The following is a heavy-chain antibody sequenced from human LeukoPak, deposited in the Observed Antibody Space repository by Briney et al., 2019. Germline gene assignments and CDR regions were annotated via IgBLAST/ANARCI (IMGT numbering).Heavy chain of an antibody. J-gene: IGHJ4*02. V-gene: IGHV4-31*03. D-gene: IGHD3-22*01. Sequence: PSETLSLTCTVSGGSISSGGYYWSWIRQHPGKGLEWIGYIYYSGSTYYNPSLKSRVTISVDTSKNQFSLKLSSVTAADTAVYYCARAPYDSSGYRAFYFDYWGQGTLVTVSS. CDR3: ARAPYDSSGYRAFYFDY. CDR1: GGSISSGGYY. CDR2: IYYSGST.